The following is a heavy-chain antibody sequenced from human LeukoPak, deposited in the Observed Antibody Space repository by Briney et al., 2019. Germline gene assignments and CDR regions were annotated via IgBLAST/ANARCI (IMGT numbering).Heavy chain of an antibody. CDR3: AKSSGGIAANNWFDP. Sequence: GGSLRLSCAASGFTFRSYGMLWVRQAPGKGLEWVAVIWYDGSNKYYADSVKGRFTISRDNSKNTLYLQMNSLRAEDTAVYYCAKSSGGIAANNWFDPWGQGTLVTVSS. V-gene: IGHV3-33*06. CDR1: GFTFRSYG. D-gene: IGHD6-13*01. J-gene: IGHJ5*02. CDR2: IWYDGSNK.